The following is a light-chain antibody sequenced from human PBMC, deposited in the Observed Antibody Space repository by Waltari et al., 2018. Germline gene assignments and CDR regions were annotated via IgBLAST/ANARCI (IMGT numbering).Light chain of an antibody. CDR3: SSYAGSDHVV. CDR1: SSDVGGYNY. V-gene: IGLV2-8*01. J-gene: IGLJ2*01. CDR2: EVP. Sequence: QSALTQPPSASGSPGQSVTISCTGTSSDVGGYNYVSWYQQPPGNAPQPLIYEVPKRPSGGPDRFSGSKSGNTASLTVSGLQAEDEADYYCSSYAGSDHVVFGGGTKLTVL.